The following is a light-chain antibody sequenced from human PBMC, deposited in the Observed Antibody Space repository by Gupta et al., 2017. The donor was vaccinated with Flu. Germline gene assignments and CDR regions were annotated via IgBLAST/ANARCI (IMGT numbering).Light chain of an antibody. Sequence: SYELTQPPSVSVSPGQTARITCSGDALPKQYAFWYHQKPGQAPVLVIYKDTERPSGIPERFSGSSSGTAVTLTISGVQAEDEADYYCQSADSSGTCWVFGGGTKLTVL. CDR2: KDT. CDR3: QSADSSGTCWV. V-gene: IGLV3-25*02. CDR1: ALPKQY. J-gene: IGLJ3*02.